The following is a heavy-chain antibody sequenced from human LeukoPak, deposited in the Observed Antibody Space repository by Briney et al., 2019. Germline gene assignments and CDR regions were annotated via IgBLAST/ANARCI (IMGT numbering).Heavy chain of an antibody. Sequence: GGPLRLSCAASGFTFSSYWMHWVRQAPGKGLVWVSRIKSDGSTNYADSVKGRFAISRDNAKNTVSLQMNSLRAEDTGVYYCARAPSEIGGYYPEYFRHWGQGTLVTVSS. CDR2: IKSDGST. V-gene: IGHV3-74*01. D-gene: IGHD3-22*01. CDR3: ARAPSEIGGYYPEYFRH. CDR1: GFTFSSYW. J-gene: IGHJ1*01.